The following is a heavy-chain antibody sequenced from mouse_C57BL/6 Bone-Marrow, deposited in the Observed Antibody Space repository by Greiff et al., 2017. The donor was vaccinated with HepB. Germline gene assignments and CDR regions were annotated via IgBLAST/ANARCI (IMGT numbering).Heavy chain of an antibody. D-gene: IGHD1-1*01. CDR2: IYPGDGDT. CDR3: ARGYYGSSPFAY. J-gene: IGHJ3*01. V-gene: IGHV1-82*01. Sequence: VQRVESGPELVKPGASVKISCKASGYAFSSSWMNWVKQRPGKGLEWIGRIYPGDGDTNYNGKFKGKATLTADKSSSTAYMQLSSLTSEDSAVYFCARGYYGSSPFAYWGQGTLVTVSA. CDR1: GYAFSSSW.